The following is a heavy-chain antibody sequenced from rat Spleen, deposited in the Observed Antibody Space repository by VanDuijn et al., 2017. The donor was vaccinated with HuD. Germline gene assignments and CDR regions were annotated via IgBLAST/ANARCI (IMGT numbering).Heavy chain of an antibody. V-gene: IGHV5S13*01. CDR3: VTHFDGSYPFVY. Sequence: EVQLVESGGGLVQTGRSLKLSCAASGFTYSNYVMAWVRQTPGKGLEWVASITNSGGNTYYPDSVKGRFTISRDNAQNTLYLQVNSLRSEDTATYYCVTHFDGSYPFVYWGQGTLVTVSS. D-gene: IGHD1-12*02. CDR1: GFTYSNYV. CDR2: ITNSGGNT. J-gene: IGHJ3*01.